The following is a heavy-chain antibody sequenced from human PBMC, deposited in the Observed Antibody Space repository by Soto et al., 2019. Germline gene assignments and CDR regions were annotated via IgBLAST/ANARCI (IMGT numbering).Heavy chain of an antibody. CDR3: WVDTAMARALFGY. D-gene: IGHD5-18*01. V-gene: IGHV3-7*05. CDR1: GFTFSSYW. Sequence: GGSLRLSCAASGFTFSSYWMSWVRQAPGKGLEWVANIKQDGSEKYYVDSVKGRFTISRDNAKNSLYLQMNSLRAEDTAVYYCWVDTAMARALFGYWGQGTLVTVSS. J-gene: IGHJ4*02. CDR2: IKQDGSEK.